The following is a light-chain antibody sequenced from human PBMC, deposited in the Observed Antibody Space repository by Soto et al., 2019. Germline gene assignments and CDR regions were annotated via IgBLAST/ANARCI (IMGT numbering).Light chain of an antibody. CDR1: SSNVGGDYD. V-gene: IGLV1-40*01. J-gene: IGLJ2*01. Sequence: QSVLTQPPSVSGAPGQRVTISCTGSSSNVGGDYDVYWYQQHPGTAPKLLIYGNNNRPSGVPDRFSGSKSGTSASLAFTGVPADDDADYYCYSYDNRLVSFVIFGAGTKVTVL. CDR3: YSYDNRLVSFVI. CDR2: GNN.